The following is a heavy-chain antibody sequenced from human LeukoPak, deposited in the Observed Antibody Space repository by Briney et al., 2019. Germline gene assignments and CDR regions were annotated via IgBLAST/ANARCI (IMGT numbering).Heavy chain of an antibody. CDR1: GFTFSSYA. J-gene: IGHJ2*01. CDR3: AKDFFYFTVAAGPWYFDL. V-gene: IGHV3-23*01. CDR2: ISGSGGST. D-gene: IGHD2-15*01. Sequence: PVGSLRLSCAASGFTFSSYAMSWVRQAPGKGLEWVSAISGSGGSTYYADSVKGRFTISRDNSKNTLYLQMNSLRAEDTAVYYCAKDFFYFTVAAGPWYFDLWGRGTLVTVSS.